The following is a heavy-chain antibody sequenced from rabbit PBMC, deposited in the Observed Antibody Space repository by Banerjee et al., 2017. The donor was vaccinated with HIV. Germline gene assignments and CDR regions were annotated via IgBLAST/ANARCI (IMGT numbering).Heavy chain of an antibody. CDR3: ARGVGYAGSNYFYFNL. CDR2: IYPDYGTT. CDR1: GIDFSNVG. J-gene: IGHJ4*01. V-gene: IGHV1S47*01. D-gene: IGHD8-1*01. Sequence: QEQLVESGGGLVTLGGSLKLSCKASGIDFSNVGISWVRQAPGKGLEWIAYIYPDYGTTDYASWVNGRFTISLDNAQNTVFLQMTSLTAADTATYFCARGVGYAGSNYFYFNLWGQGTLVTVS.